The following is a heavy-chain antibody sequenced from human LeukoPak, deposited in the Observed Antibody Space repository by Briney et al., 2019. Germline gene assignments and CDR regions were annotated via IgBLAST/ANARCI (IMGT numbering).Heavy chain of an antibody. CDR2: IYSDNT. CDR3: ARDSSSSVNDY. V-gene: IGHV3-66*01. J-gene: IGHJ4*02. D-gene: IGHD6-6*01. CDR1: GFTFSSYG. Sequence: GGSLRLSCAASGFTFSSYGMSWVRQAPGKGLEWVSFIYSDNTHYSDSVKGRFTISRDNSKNTLYLQMNSLRAEDTAVYYCARDSSSSVNDYWGQGTLVTVSS.